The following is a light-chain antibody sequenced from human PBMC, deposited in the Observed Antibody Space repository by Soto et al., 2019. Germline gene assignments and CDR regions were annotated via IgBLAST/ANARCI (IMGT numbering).Light chain of an antibody. V-gene: IGKV1-5*01. CDR1: QTISSW. CDR2: DAS. CDR3: QQYNSYSWT. Sequence: IHRPQSPSTLSASVGDRVTITCRASQTISSWLAWYQQKPGKAPKLLIYDASNLQSGIPSRFSGSGSGTEFTLTISSLQPDDFATYYCQQYNSYSWTFGQGTKADIK. J-gene: IGKJ1*01.